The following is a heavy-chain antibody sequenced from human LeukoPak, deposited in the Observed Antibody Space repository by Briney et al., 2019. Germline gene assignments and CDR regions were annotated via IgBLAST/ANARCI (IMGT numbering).Heavy chain of an antibody. Sequence: SETLSLTRTVSGGSISSYYWSWVRQPPGKGLEWIGYIYYSGSTTYNPSLKSRVTISVDTSKNQFSLKLSSVTAADTAVYYCARLIDYGDFDYWGQGTLVSVSS. J-gene: IGHJ4*02. CDR2: IYYSGST. D-gene: IGHD4-17*01. CDR3: ARLIDYGDFDY. CDR1: GGSISSYY. V-gene: IGHV4-59*08.